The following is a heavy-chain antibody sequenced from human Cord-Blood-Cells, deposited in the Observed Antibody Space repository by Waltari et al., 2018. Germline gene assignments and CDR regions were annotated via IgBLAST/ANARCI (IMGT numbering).Heavy chain of an antibody. CDR1: GGSISSSSYY. J-gene: IGHJ3*02. Sequence: QLQLQESGPGLVKPSETLSLTCTVSGGSISSSSYYWGWIRQPPGKGLEWIGSIYYRGSTYYNPSRKSRVTISVDKSKNQFSLKLSSVTAADTAVYYCARLDYDILTGYPSGAFDIWGQGTMVTVSS. V-gene: IGHV4-39*01. D-gene: IGHD3-9*01. CDR2: IYYRGST. CDR3: ARLDYDILTGYPSGAFDI.